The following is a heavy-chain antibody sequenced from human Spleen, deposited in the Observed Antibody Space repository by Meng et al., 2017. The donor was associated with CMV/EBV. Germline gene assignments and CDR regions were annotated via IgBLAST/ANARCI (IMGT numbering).Heavy chain of an antibody. CDR1: GYTFTGYY. V-gene: IGHV1-46*01. CDR3: ARVSAYCSSTSCYPYYYYYYGMDV. Sequence: ASVKVSCKASGYTFTGYYIHWMRQAPRQGLEWMGIINPSGGSTSYAQKFQGRVTMTRDTSTSTVYMELSSLRSEDTAVYYCARVSAYCSSTSCYPYYYYYYGMDVWGQGTTVTVSS. D-gene: IGHD2-2*01. CDR2: INPSGGST. J-gene: IGHJ6*02.